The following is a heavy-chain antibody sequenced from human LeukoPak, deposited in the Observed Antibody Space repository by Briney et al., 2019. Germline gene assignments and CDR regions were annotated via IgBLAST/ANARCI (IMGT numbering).Heavy chain of an antibody. V-gene: IGHV4-30-2*01. CDR1: GGSISSGGYS. CDR2: IYHSGST. D-gene: IGHD5-12*01. Sequence: SQTLSLTCAVSGGSISSGGYSWSWIRQPPGKGLEWIGYIYHSGSTYYNPSLKGRVSISVDRSKNQFSLKLSSVTAADTAVYYCARGGDIVATHFDYWGQGTLVTVSS. CDR3: ARGGDIVATHFDY. J-gene: IGHJ4*02.